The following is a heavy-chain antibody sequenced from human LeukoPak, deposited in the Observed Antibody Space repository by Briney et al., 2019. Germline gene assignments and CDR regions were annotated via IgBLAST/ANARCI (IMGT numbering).Heavy chain of an antibody. D-gene: IGHD3-22*01. Sequence: PSETLSLTYAVYGGSFSGYYWSWIRQPPGKGLEWIGEINHSGSTNYNPSLKSRVTISVDTSKNQFSLKLSSVTAADTAVYYCAGKRYYYDSSGYLFDYWGQGTLVTVSS. CDR2: INHSGST. V-gene: IGHV4-34*01. CDR3: AGKRYYYDSSGYLFDY. CDR1: GGSFSGYY. J-gene: IGHJ4*02.